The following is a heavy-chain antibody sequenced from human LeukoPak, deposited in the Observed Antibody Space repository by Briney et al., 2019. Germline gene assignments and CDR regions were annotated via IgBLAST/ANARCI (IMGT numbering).Heavy chain of an antibody. V-gene: IGHV3-21*01. J-gene: IGHJ6*02. CDR1: GFSLSIYS. CDR3: ARDLVPAAIGGMDV. Sequence: GGSLRLSCAASGFSLSIYSMSWVRQAPGKGLEWVSSISSGSTYIYYADSVKGRFTISRDDAKNSLYLQMNSLGAEDTALYYCARDLVPAAIGGMDVWGQGTTVTVSS. D-gene: IGHD2-2*02. CDR2: ISSGSTYI.